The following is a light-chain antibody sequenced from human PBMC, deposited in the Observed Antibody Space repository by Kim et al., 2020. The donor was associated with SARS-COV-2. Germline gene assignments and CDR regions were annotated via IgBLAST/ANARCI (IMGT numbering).Light chain of an antibody. V-gene: IGKV1-27*01. CDR3: QKYNSAPWT. J-gene: IGKJ1*01. CDR2: GAS. CDR1: QDIANS. Sequence: ASVGNRVTITCRASQDIANSLAWYQQKPGTVPKVLIYGASTLQSGVPSRFSGSGSGTEFTLTIGSLQTEDVATNYCQKYNSAPWTFGPGTKVDIK.